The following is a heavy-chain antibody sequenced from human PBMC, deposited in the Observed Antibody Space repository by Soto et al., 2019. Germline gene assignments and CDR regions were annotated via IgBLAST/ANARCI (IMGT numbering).Heavy chain of an antibody. CDR1: GFTFSDHY. D-gene: IGHD3-22*01. Sequence: GGSLRLSCAASGFTFSDHYMDWVRQAPGKGLEWVGRTRNKANSYTTEYAASVKGRFTISRDDSKNSLYPQMNSLKTEDTAVYYCARTYYYDSSGYYPTEDYWGQGTLVTVSS. CDR3: ARTYYYDSSGYYPTEDY. J-gene: IGHJ4*02. CDR2: TRNKANSYTT. V-gene: IGHV3-72*01.